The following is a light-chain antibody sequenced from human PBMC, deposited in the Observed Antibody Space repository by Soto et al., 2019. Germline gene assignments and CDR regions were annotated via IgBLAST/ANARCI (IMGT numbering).Light chain of an antibody. CDR3: SSYTSDSTYV. J-gene: IGLJ1*01. CDR1: SSDVGGYNY. V-gene: IGLV2-14*01. CDR2: DVS. Sequence: ALTQPASVSGSPGQSITISCTGTSSDVGGYNYVSWYQEHPGKAPKLMIYDVSNRPSGVSNRVSGSKSGNTASLTISGLQAEDEADYYCSSYTSDSTYVFGTGTKLTVL.